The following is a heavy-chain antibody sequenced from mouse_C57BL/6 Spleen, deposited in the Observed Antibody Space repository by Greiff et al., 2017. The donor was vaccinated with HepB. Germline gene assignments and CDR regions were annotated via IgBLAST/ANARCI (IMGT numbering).Heavy chain of an antibody. D-gene: IGHD1-1*01. Sequence: VQLQQSGPELVKPGDSVKISCKASGYSFTGYFMNWVMQSHGKSLEWIGRINPYNGDTFYNQKFKGKATLTVDKSSSTAHMELRSLTSEDSAVYYCARTRLDYGSSSFAYWGQGTLVTVSA. CDR2: INPYNGDT. CDR3: ARTRLDYGSSSFAY. J-gene: IGHJ3*01. V-gene: IGHV1-20*01. CDR1: GYSFTGYF.